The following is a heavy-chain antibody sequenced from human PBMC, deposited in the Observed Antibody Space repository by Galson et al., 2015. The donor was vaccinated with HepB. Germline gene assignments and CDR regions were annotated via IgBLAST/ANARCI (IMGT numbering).Heavy chain of an antibody. CDR3: ARGGDYDDYVNYYYYYMDV. CDR2: LNPNTGDT. Sequence: SVKVSCKASGYTFTNYDINWVRQATGQGPEWMGWLNPNTGDTLYAQKFQGRVTMTRNTSINTAYMELSSLRSEDTAVYYCARGGDYDDYVNYYYYYMDVWGKGTTVTVSS. CDR1: GYTFTNYD. D-gene: IGHD4-17*01. J-gene: IGHJ6*03. V-gene: IGHV1-8*01.